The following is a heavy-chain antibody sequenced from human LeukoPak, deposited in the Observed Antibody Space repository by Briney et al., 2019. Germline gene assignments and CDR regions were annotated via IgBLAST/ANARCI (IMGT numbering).Heavy chain of an antibody. Sequence: ASETLSLTCAVYGGSFSGYYWSWIRQPPGKGLEWIGEINHSGSTNYNPSLKSRVTISVDTSKNQFSLKLSSVTAADTAVYYCARVRRQWLERLNDYWGQGTLVTVSS. CDR2: INHSGST. J-gene: IGHJ4*02. D-gene: IGHD6-19*01. V-gene: IGHV4-34*01. CDR3: ARVRRQWLERLNDY. CDR1: GGSFSGYY.